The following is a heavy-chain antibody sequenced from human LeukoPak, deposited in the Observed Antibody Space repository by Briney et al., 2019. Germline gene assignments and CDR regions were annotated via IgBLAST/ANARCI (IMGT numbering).Heavy chain of an antibody. CDR1: GFTVSGNY. CDR2: IYSGGTT. CDR3: ARAKRNGFDI. V-gene: IGHV3-53*01. Sequence: AGGSLRLSCAVSGFTVSGNYMSWVRQAPGKGLEWVSLIYSGGTTYYADSVKGRFTISRDNSKNTLYLQMNSLRAEDTAVYYCARAKRNGFDIWGQGTMVTVSS. J-gene: IGHJ3*02.